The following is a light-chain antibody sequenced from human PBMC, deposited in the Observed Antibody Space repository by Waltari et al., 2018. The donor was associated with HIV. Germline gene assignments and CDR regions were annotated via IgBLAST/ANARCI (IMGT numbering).Light chain of an antibody. CDR1: QGASSLY. V-gene: IGKV3-20*01. CDR2: VAY. CDR3: QQYGSSTPIT. Sequence: IGWTQSPGTLSVSRGERATLSCRASQGASSLYLAWYQQKPGQAPRLLIYVAYSRSSGITERFSGSGSGTDFTVTISRLRSEDFAVDDCQQYGSSTPITFGQGTRLEIK. J-gene: IGKJ5*01.